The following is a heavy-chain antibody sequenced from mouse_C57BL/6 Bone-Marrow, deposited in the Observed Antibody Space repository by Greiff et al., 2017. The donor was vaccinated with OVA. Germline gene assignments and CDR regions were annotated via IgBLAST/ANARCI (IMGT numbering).Heavy chain of an antibody. CDR1: GYTFTDYY. J-gene: IGHJ3*01. V-gene: IGHV1-76*01. Sequence: VQLQQSGAELVRPGASVKLSCKASGYTFTDYYINWVKQRPGQGLEWIARIYPGSGNTYYNEKFKGKATLTAEKSSSTAYMQLSSPTSEDSAVYFCARGRAYWGQGTLVTVSA. CDR2: IYPGSGNT. CDR3: ARGRAY.